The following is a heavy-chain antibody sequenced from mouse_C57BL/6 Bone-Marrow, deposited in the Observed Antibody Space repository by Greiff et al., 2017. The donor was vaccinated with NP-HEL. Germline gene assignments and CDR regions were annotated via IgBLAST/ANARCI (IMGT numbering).Heavy chain of an antibody. CDR1: GYAFSSSW. CDR2: IYPGDGDT. J-gene: IGHJ2*01. D-gene: IGHD3-2*02. CDR3: AQLSPYYFDY. Sequence: VQLQQSGPELVKPGASVKISCKASGYAFSSSWMNWVKQRPGKGLERIGRIYPGDGDTNYNGKFKGKATLTADKSSSTAYMQLSSLTSEDSAVYFCAQLSPYYFDYWGQGTTLTVSS. V-gene: IGHV1-82*01.